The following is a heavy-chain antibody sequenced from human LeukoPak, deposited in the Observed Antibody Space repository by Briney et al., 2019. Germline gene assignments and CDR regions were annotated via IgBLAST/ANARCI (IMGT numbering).Heavy chain of an antibody. J-gene: IGHJ4*02. V-gene: IGHV4-34*01. CDR1: GFTLSSYA. D-gene: IGHD2-2*01. CDR2: INHSGST. Sequence: GSLRLSCAASGFTLSSYAMSWVRQAPGKGLEWIGEINHSGSTNYNPSLKSRVTISVDTSKNQFSLKLSSVTAADTAVYYCARGLVAAVDYWGQGTLVTVSS. CDR3: ARGLVAAVDY.